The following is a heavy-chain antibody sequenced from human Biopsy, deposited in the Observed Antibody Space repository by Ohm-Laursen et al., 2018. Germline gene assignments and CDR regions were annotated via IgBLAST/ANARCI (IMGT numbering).Heavy chain of an antibody. CDR1: GDTFNRYG. D-gene: IGHD3-16*01. V-gene: IGHV1-69*06. J-gene: IGHJ4*02. CDR2: IIPYFLRT. CDR3: ASGQGDPLGVRIITWSFNF. Sequence: GASVKASCNASGDTFNRYGLTWVRQAPGQGLEWMGGIIPYFLRTYIPQKLQGRVTITADKSTNTGYMQLTSLRSDDTAVYYCASGQGDPLGVRIITWSFNFWGQGTLVTVSS.